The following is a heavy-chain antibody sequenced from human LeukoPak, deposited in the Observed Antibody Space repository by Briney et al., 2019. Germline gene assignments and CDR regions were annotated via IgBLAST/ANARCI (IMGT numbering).Heavy chain of an antibody. V-gene: IGHV3-7*01. D-gene: IGHD6-6*01. CDR3: ARDRTRLVY. CDR2: IKQDGSEK. Sequence: GGSLRLSCAASGFTFTTYWMSWVRQAPGKGLEWVANIKQDGSEKYYVDSVKGRFTISRDNAKNSLYLQVNSLRAEDTAVYYCARDRTRLVYWGQGTLVTVSS. CDR1: GFTFTTYW. J-gene: IGHJ4*02.